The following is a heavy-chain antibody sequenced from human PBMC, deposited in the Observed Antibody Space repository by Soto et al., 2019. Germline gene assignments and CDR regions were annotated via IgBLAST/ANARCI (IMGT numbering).Heavy chain of an antibody. Sequence: QVQLVQSGAEVKKPGSSVKVSCKASGDTFSSYAISWVRQAPGQGLEWMGGIIPFFDTANYAQQFQGRVTITADESTGTAYMELSSLRSEDTAVYYCAIHDCISSSCYYYYYYVMDVWGQGTTVTVSS. CDR3: AIHDCISSSCYYYYYYVMDV. V-gene: IGHV1-69*12. CDR1: GDTFSSYA. J-gene: IGHJ6*02. D-gene: IGHD2-2*01. CDR2: IIPFFDTA.